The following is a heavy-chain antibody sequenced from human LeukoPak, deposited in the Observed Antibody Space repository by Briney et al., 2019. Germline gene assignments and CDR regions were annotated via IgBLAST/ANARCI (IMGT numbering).Heavy chain of an antibody. CDR2: IYYSGRT. J-gene: IGHJ4*02. Sequence: PSETLSLTCTVSGGSISSSSYYWGWIRQPPGKGLEWIGSIYYSGRTYYNPSLKSRVTISVYTSKNQFSLKLGSVTAADTAVYYCARLHCSGGSCYYFDYWGQGTLVTVSS. V-gene: IGHV4-39*01. D-gene: IGHD2-15*01. CDR3: ARLHCSGGSCYYFDY. CDR1: GGSISSSSYY.